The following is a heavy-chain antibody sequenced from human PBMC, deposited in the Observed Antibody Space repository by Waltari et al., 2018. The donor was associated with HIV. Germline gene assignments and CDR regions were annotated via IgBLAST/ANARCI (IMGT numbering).Heavy chain of an antibody. CDR1: GGSSSNYY. D-gene: IGHD6-19*01. Sequence: QVPLQESAPGLVTPSAPLSLTCTDSGGSSSNYYWSWIRQHPGKGLEWIGYIYSTGSTNYNPSLKSRVTISVDTSKIQFSLKLSFVTAADTAVYYCAREASSGLFDYWGQGTLVTVSS. CDR2: IYSTGST. CDR3: AREASSGLFDY. J-gene: IGHJ4*02. V-gene: IGHV4-59*01.